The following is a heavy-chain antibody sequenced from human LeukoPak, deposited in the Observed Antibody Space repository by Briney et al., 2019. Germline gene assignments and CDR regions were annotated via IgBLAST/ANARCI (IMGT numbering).Heavy chain of an antibody. CDR1: GYTFTVYY. CDR3: TRESGSYHGNDY. CDR2: INPNNGGT. V-gene: IGHV1-2*06. Sequence: ASVNVSFKASGYTFTVYYMHWVRQAPGQGLEWMGRINPNNGGTNYAQKFQGRVTMTGDTSISTAYMELSSLRSDDTAVYYCTRESGSYHGNDYWGQGTLVTVSS. J-gene: IGHJ4*02. D-gene: IGHD1-26*01.